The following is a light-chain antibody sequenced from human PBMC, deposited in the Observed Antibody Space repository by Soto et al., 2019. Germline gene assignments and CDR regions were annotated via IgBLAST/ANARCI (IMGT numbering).Light chain of an antibody. V-gene: IGLV1-40*01. J-gene: IGLJ1*01. CDR2: ANS. CDR1: SSNIGAGYD. CDR3: QSYDSSLSGSNYV. Sequence: QSVLTQPPSVSGAPGQRVTISCTGSSSNIGAGYDVHWYQQLPGTAPKLLIYANSNRPSGVPDRFSGSKSGTSAFLAITGLQAEDEADYYCQSYDSSLSGSNYVFGTGTKLTVL.